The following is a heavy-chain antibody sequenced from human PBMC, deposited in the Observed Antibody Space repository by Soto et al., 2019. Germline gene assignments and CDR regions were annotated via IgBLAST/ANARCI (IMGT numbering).Heavy chain of an antibody. CDR1: GFSLSNARMG. J-gene: IGHJ3*02. D-gene: IGHD1-1*01. CDR3: ERSRCRWNDFLCAFDI. Sequence: QVTLKESGPVLVKPTETLTLTCTVSGFSLSNARMGVSWIRQPPGKALEWLAHIFSNDEKSYSTSLKSRLTISKDTSKSHVVLTMTNMDPVDTATYYCERSRCRWNDFLCAFDIWGQGTMVTVSS. CDR2: IFSNDEK. V-gene: IGHV2-26*01.